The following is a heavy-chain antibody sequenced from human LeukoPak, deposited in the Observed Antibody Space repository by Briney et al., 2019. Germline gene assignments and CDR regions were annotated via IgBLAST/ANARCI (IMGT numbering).Heavy chain of an antibody. V-gene: IGHV4-34*01. J-gene: IGHJ6*03. CDR2: INHSGST. CDR3: ARVLPRSSGWYGDYYYYMDV. Sequence: PSETLSLTCAVYGGSFSGYYWSWIRQPPGKGLEWIGKINHSGSTNYNPSLKSRVTISVDTSKNQFSLKLSSVTAADTAVYYCARVLPRSSGWYGDYYYYMDVWGKGTTVTVSS. CDR1: GGSFSGYY. D-gene: IGHD6-19*01.